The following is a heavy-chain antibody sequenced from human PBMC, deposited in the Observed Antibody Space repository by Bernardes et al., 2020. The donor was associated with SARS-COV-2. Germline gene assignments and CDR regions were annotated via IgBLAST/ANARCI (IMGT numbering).Heavy chain of an antibody. CDR2: ISYSGST. CDR1: GDSMSSTRYY. V-gene: IGHV4-39*01. CDR3: ARHIDSWQIVVVVSVPRGVLFCFRS. D-gene: IGHD2-21*01. J-gene: IGHJ1*01. Sequence: SETLSLTCTVSGDSMSSTRYYWGWIRQPPGKGLEWIGSISYSGSTNYNPSLKSRVTISVETSKHQFSLKLSSVTAADTAVYFCARHIDSWQIVVVVSVPRGVLFCFRSWGQGALVTVSS.